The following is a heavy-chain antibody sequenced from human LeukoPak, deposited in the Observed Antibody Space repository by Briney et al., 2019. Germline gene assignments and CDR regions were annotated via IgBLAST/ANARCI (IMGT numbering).Heavy chain of an antibody. J-gene: IGHJ4*02. CDR1: GGSISSSSYY. Sequence: SETLSLTCTVSGGSISSSSYYWGWIRQPPGKGLEWIGSIYYSGSTYYNPSLESRVTISVDTSKNQFSLKLSSVTAADTAVYYCARVIRDCSSTSCPKVFFDYWGQGTLVTVSS. D-gene: IGHD2-2*01. CDR2: IYYSGST. CDR3: ARVIRDCSSTSCPKVFFDY. V-gene: IGHV4-39*07.